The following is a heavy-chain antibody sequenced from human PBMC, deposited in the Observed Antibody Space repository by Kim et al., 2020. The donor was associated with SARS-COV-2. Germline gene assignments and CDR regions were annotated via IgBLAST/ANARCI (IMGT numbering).Heavy chain of an antibody. Sequence: GGSLRLSCAASGFTFSSYAMHWVRQAPGKGLEWVAVISYDGSNKYYADSVKGRFTISRDNSKNTLYLQMNSLRAEDTAVYYCARVSWGAFDYWGQGTLVTVSS. J-gene: IGHJ4*02. CDR1: GFTFSSYA. CDR3: ARVSWGAFDY. V-gene: IGHV3-30-3*01. D-gene: IGHD1-26*01. CDR2: ISYDGSNK.